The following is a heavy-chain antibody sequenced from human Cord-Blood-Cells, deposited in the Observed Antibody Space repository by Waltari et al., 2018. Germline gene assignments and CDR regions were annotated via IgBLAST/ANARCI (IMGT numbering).Heavy chain of an antibody. Sequence: QVQLQQWGAGLLKPSETLSLTCAVYGGSFSGYYWSWIRQPPGKGLEWIGEINHSGSTTYNPSLKSRVTISVDTSKNQFSLKMSSVTAADTAVYYCARVAGLGDAFDIWGQGTMVTVSS. V-gene: IGHV4-34*01. CDR2: INHSGST. D-gene: IGHD3-16*01. CDR1: GGSFSGYY. CDR3: ARVAGLGDAFDI. J-gene: IGHJ3*02.